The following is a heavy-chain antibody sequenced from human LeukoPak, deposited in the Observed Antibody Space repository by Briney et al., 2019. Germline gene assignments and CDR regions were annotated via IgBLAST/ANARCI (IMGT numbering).Heavy chain of an antibody. CDR2: ISGSGGST. J-gene: IGHJ4*01. D-gene: IGHD4-11*01. CDR3: AKGCTVTTPFAY. Sequence: PGGSLRLSCVVSGFTVSTNYMSWVRQAPGKGLEWVSAISGSGGSTYYADSVKGRFTISRDNSKNTLYLQMNSLRAEDTAVYYCAKGCTVTTPFAYWGQGTLVTVSS. V-gene: IGHV3-23*01. CDR1: GFTVSTNY.